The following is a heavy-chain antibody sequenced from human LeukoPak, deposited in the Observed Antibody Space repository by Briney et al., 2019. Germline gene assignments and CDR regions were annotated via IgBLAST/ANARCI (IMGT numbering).Heavy chain of an antibody. CDR2: ISGSGGST. J-gene: IGHJ6*03. CDR1: GFTFSNYA. CDR3: ARASDNYYYYYMDV. Sequence: GGSLRLSCAASGFTFSNYAMNWVRQAPGKGLEWVSGISGSGGSTYYADSVKGRFTISRDNSKKTLYLQMNSLRAEDTAVYYCARASDNYYYYYMDVWGKGTTVTISS. D-gene: IGHD3-9*01. V-gene: IGHV3-23*01.